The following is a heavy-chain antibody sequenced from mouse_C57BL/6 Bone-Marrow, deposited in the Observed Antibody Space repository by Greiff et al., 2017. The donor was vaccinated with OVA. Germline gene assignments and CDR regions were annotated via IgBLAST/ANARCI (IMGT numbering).Heavy chain of an antibody. Sequence: VQLQQSGPELVKPGASVKLPCTASGYTFTDYNMDWVKQSPGKSLEWIGDINPNNGGTIYNQKFKGKATLTVDKSSSTAYMELRSLTSEDTAVEYCARHYYGSSYSWFAYWGQGTLVTVSA. D-gene: IGHD1-1*01. J-gene: IGHJ3*01. V-gene: IGHV1-18*01. CDR2: INPNNGGT. CDR3: ARHYYGSSYSWFAY. CDR1: GYTFTDYN.